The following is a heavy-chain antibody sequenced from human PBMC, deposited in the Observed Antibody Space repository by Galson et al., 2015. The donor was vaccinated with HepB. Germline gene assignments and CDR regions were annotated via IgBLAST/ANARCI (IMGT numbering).Heavy chain of an antibody. D-gene: IGHD3-10*01. CDR2: INAGNGNT. CDR1: GYTFTSYA. V-gene: IGHV1-3*01. J-gene: IGHJ6*02. CDR3: ARDRVRIGGMDV. Sequence: SVKVSCKASGYTFTSYAMHWVRQAPGQRLEWMGWINAGNGNTKYSQKFQGRVTITRDTSASTAYMELSSLRSEDTAVYYCARDRVRIGGMDVWGQGTTVTVSS.